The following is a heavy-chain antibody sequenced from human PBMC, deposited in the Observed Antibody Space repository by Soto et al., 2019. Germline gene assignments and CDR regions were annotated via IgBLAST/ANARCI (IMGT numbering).Heavy chain of an antibody. CDR1: GYSFSSCSY. Sequence: ETLTLSCTASGYSFSSCSYWACRRPPPGKGPEWIASIYHGGTTFCNPSLKSRITISVDTSNNQFSLKLTSVTAADTAVYDCASAHYSDTGGLSYLDLWGQGTLVTVSS. CDR3: ASAHYSDTGGLSYLDL. V-gene: IGHV4-38-2*02. D-gene: IGHD2-8*02. CDR2: IYHGGTT. J-gene: IGHJ4*02.